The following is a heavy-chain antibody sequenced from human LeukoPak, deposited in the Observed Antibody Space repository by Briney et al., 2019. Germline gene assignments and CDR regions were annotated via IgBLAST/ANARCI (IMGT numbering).Heavy chain of an antibody. V-gene: IGHV4-34*01. J-gene: IGHJ5*02. D-gene: IGHD3-3*01. CDR2: INHSGST. Sequence: SETLSLTCAVYGGTFSGYYWSWIRQPPGKGLEWIGEINHSGSTNYNPSLKSRVTISVDTSKNQFSLKLSSVTAADTAVYYCARGGFWSGYYQWKFNWFDPWGQGTLVTVSS. CDR1: GGTFSGYY. CDR3: ARGGFWSGYYQWKFNWFDP.